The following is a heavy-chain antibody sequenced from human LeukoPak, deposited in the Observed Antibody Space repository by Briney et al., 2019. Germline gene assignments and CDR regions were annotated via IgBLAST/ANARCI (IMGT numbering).Heavy chain of an antibody. J-gene: IGHJ4*02. Sequence: GGSLRLSCAASGFTFSSYSMNWVRQAPGKGLEWVSSISSSSSYIYYADSVKGRFTISRDNAKNSLYLQMNSLRAEDTAVYYCARQIVVVPAADSYYFDYWGQGTQVTVSS. V-gene: IGHV3-21*01. CDR3: ARQIVVVPAADSYYFDY. CDR1: GFTFSSYS. D-gene: IGHD2-2*01. CDR2: ISSSSSYI.